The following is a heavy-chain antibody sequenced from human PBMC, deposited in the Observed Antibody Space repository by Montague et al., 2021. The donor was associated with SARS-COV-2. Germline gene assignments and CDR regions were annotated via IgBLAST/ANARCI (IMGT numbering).Heavy chain of an antibody. Sequence: SLRLSCAASGFTFTSYSMHSVRQAPGKGLEWLAIVSFNGAKQYYADSVNGRFTISRDNSKNTLFLQMNSLRAEDTAVYFCARVKTGPYVPIDFWGQGTLVTVSS. D-gene: IGHD1-1*01. J-gene: IGHJ4*02. CDR1: GFTFTSYS. CDR3: ARVKTGPYVPIDF. V-gene: IGHV3-30*04. CDR2: VSFNGAKQ.